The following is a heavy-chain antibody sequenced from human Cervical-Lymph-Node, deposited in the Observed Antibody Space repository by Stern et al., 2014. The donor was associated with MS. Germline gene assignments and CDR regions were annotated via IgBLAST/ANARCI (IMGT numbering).Heavy chain of an antibody. Sequence: EVHLVESGGGLVQPGGSLRLSCAASGFTFSNYWINWVRQAPGKGLEWVANVKQDGSETYYVDSVKGRFTISRDNAKNSLYLQVNSLRAEDTAVYYCVRAAFTTGWYYWYFDLWGRGTLVTVSS. D-gene: IGHD6-19*01. CDR1: GFTFSNYW. CDR3: VRAAFTTGWYYWYFDL. CDR2: VKQDGSET. V-gene: IGHV3-7*01. J-gene: IGHJ2*01.